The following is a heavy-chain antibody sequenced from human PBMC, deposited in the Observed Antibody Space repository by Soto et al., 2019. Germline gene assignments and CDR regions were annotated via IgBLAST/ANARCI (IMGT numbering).Heavy chain of an antibody. J-gene: IGHJ4*02. CDR1: GFTFSSYG. CDR2: ISYDGSNK. D-gene: IGHD2-21*02. Sequence: GGSLRLSCAASGFTFSSYGMHWVRQAPGKGLEWVAVISYDGSNKYYADSVKGRFTISRDNSKNTLYLQMISLRAEDTAVYYCAKDILGGNSGPFDYWGQGTLVTVSS. V-gene: IGHV3-30*18. CDR3: AKDILGGNSGPFDY.